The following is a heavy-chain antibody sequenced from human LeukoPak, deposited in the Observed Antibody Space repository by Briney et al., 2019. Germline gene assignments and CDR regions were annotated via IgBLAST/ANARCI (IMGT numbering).Heavy chain of an antibody. CDR2: INPKSGGT. Sequence: ASVKVSCKASGYTFSGYYMHWVRQAPGQGLEWMGWINPKSGGTNEAQKFHDRVTMTRDTSIRTAYMELSRLRSDDTAVYYCARDPDVDTAMVGLGDYWGQGTLVTVSS. J-gene: IGHJ4*02. CDR3: ARDPDVDTAMVGLGDY. CDR1: GYTFSGYY. D-gene: IGHD5-18*01. V-gene: IGHV1-2*02.